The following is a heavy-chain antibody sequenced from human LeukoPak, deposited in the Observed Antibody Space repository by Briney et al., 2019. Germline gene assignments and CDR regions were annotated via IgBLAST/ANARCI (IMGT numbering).Heavy chain of an antibody. D-gene: IGHD1-26*01. CDR1: GFNFNPYW. CDR3: ARDCCSWDPFDL. V-gene: IGHV3-74*01. CDR2: INSDGRST. J-gene: IGHJ3*01. Sequence: GGSLRLSCAASGFNFNPYWMHWVRQAPGKGLVWVARINSDGRSTNYADPVKGRFTISRDNAKNTLYLQMNSLRAEDTAVYFCARDCCSWDPFDLWGQGAMVTVSS.